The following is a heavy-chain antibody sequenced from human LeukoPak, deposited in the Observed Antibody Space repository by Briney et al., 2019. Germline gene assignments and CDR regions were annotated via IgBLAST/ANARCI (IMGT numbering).Heavy chain of an antibody. J-gene: IGHJ4*02. CDR1: GGSISSSSYY. D-gene: IGHD3-3*02. V-gene: IGHV4-39*07. CDR2: INNSGST. CDR3: ARGRAFFD. Sequence: SETLSLTCTVSGGSISSSSYYWGWIRQPPGKGLEWIGEINNSGSTNYNPSLKSRVTISRDTSKNQFSLKLSSVTAADTAVYYCARGRAFFDWGQGTLVTVSS.